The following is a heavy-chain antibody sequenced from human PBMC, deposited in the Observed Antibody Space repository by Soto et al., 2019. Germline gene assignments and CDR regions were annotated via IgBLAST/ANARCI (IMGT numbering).Heavy chain of an antibody. V-gene: IGHV3-21*01. Sequence: EVQLVESGGGLVKPGGSLRLSCAASGFTFSSYSMNWVRQAPGKGLEWVSSISSSSSYIYYADSVKGRFTISRDNAKNSLYLQMYSLRAEDTAVYYCASSERSGYYYFDYWGQGTLVTVSS. CDR3: ASSERSGYYYFDY. CDR1: GFTFSSYS. J-gene: IGHJ4*02. D-gene: IGHD3-3*01. CDR2: ISSSSSYI.